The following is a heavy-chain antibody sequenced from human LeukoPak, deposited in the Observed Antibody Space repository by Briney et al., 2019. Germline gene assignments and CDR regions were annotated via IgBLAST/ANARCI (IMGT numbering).Heavy chain of an antibody. CDR1: GFTFSNYE. V-gene: IGHV3-48*03. CDR3: ARDTTDDYGEYYFDY. CDR2: VSTGGSTI. J-gene: IGHJ4*02. D-gene: IGHD4-17*01. Sequence: GGSLRLSCAASGFTFSNYEMNWVRQAPGKGLEWVSYVSTGGSTIYYADSVKGRFTVSRDNAKNSLYLQMNSLRAEDTAVYYCARDTTDDYGEYYFDYWGQGTLVTVSS.